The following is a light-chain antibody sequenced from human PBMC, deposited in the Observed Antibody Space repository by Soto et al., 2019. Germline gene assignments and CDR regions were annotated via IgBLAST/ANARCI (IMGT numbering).Light chain of an antibody. Sequence: DIQMTQSPSPLSASVGDRVYITCRASQDISRFLAWFQQNPGKVPQLLIYETSILQSGVSSRFSGSGSGTDFTLTISSLQAEDFATYYCQQTRSYPSTFGGGTKVDIK. CDR2: ETS. J-gene: IGKJ4*01. CDR1: QDISRF. V-gene: IGKV1-16*01. CDR3: QQTRSYPST.